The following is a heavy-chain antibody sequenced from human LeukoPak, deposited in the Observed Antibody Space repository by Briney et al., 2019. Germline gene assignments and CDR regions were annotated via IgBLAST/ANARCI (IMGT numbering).Heavy chain of an antibody. CDR3: ARGSPPPSEYFQH. CDR2: IYSGGST. J-gene: IGHJ1*01. V-gene: IGHV3-53*05. CDR1: GFTVSSNY. Sequence: GGSLRLSCAASGFTVSSNYMSWVRQAPGKGLEWVSVIYSGGSTYYADSVKGRFTISRDNSKNTLYLQMNSLRAEDTAVYYCARGSPPPSEYFQHWGQGTLVTVSS.